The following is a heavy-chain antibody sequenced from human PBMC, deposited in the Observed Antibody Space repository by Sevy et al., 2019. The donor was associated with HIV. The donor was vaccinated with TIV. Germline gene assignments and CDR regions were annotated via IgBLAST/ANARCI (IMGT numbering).Heavy chain of an antibody. J-gene: IGHJ5*02. CDR1: GFTFSSYA. Sequence: GGSLRLSCAASGFTFSSYAMQWVRQAPGKGLEWVAVISYDGSNKYYADSVKGRFTISRDNSKNTLYLQMNSLRAEDTAVYYCARDTGDIVVVPAAIPWFDPWGQGTLVTVSS. CDR3: ARDTGDIVVVPAAIPWFDP. V-gene: IGHV3-30*04. D-gene: IGHD2-2*01. CDR2: ISYDGSNK.